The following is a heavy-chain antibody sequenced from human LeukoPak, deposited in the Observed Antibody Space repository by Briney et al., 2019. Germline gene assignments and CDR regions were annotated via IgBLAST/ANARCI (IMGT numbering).Heavy chain of an antibody. V-gene: IGHV4-59*12. Sequence: SETLSLTCTVSGDSIRSYYWSWIRQPPGKGLEWIGYIYYSGSTTYNPSLKRRVTISIARSKNQFSLKLSSVTAADTAVYYCARLKRPNRGSYIYYYYMDLWGKGTTVTVSS. CDR1: GDSIRSYY. J-gene: IGHJ6*03. CDR2: IYYSGST. CDR3: ARLKRPNRGSYIYYYYMDL. D-gene: IGHD1-26*01.